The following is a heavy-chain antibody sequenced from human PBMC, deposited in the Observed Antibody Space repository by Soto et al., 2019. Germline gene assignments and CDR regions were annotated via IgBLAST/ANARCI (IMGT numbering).Heavy chain of an antibody. Sequence: QVQLVQSGAEVKKPGSSVKDSCKASGGTFSSYAISWVRQAPGQGLEWMGGIIPIFGTANYAQKFQGRVTITADESTSTAYMELSSLRSEDTAVYYCARFSGRYSYGLDYYYGMDVWGQGTTVTVSS. D-gene: IGHD5-18*01. CDR2: IIPIFGTA. J-gene: IGHJ6*02. CDR1: GGTFSSYA. V-gene: IGHV1-69*01. CDR3: ARFSGRYSYGLDYYYGMDV.